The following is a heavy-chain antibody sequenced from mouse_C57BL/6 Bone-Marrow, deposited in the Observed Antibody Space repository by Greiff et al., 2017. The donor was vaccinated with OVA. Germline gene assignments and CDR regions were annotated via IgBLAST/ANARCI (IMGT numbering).Heavy chain of an antibody. CDR2: INPSSAYT. D-gene: IGHD1-1*01. Sequence: VQLQQSGAELARPGASVKMSCKASGYTFTSYTMHWVKQRPGQGLEWIGYINPSSAYTKYNQKFKDKATLTADKSSSTAYMQLSSLTSEDSAVYYCARSPIYFSFAYWGQGTLVTVSA. V-gene: IGHV1-4*01. J-gene: IGHJ3*01. CDR1: GYTFTSYT. CDR3: ARSPIYFSFAY.